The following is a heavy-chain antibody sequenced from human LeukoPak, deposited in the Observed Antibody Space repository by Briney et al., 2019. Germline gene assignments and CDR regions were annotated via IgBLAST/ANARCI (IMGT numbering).Heavy chain of an antibody. D-gene: IGHD3-10*01. CDR1: GFTFSSYA. J-gene: IGHJ6*02. V-gene: IGHV3-30-3*01. CDR3: ARVLLWFGEPKYYYYYGMDV. Sequence: PGGSLRLSCAASGFTFSSYAMHWVRQAPGKGLEWVAVISYDGSNKYYADSVKGRFTISRDNSKNTLYLQMNSLRAEDTAVYYCARVLLWFGEPKYYYYYGMDVWGQGTTVTVSS. CDR2: ISYDGSNK.